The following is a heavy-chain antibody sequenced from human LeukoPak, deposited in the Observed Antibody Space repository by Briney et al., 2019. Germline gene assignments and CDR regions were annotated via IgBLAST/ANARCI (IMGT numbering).Heavy chain of an antibody. CDR1: GFTFSSYK. CDR2: ISTSDTTI. J-gene: IGHJ4*02. D-gene: IGHD6-13*01. V-gene: IGHV3-48*03. Sequence: GGSLRLYCAASGFTFSSYKMNWVRQAPGKGLEWVSYISTSDTTIYYAVSVKGRFTISRDNAKNSLYLQMNSLRVEDTAVYYCARGGGSSWCLDCWGQGTLVTVSS. CDR3: ARGGGSSWCLDC.